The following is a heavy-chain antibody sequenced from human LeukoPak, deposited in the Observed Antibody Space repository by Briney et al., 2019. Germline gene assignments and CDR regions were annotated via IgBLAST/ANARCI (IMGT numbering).Heavy chain of an antibody. J-gene: IGHJ4*02. CDR3: AKARYSSGWDYFDY. Sequence: GGSLRLSCAAAGFTFSSYAMSWVRQAPGKGLEWVSGISGSGGGTYYVDSVKGRFTISRDNSKDTLYLQMNSLRADDTAVYYCAKARYSSGWDYFDYWGQGTLVTVSS. D-gene: IGHD6-19*01. CDR1: GFTFSSYA. V-gene: IGHV3-23*01. CDR2: ISGSGGGT.